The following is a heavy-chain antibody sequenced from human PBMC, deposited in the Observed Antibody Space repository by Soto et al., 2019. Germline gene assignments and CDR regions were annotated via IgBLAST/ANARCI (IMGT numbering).Heavy chain of an antibody. V-gene: IGHV1-46*01. D-gene: IGHD4-4*01. CDR2: ISPFGGAT. CDR3: ANGREGKTVANFGMDV. J-gene: IGHJ6*02. Sequence: ASVKVSCKASGDSFSNDYLHWVRQAPGQGFEWLGLISPFGGATAYAQRFKGRVTVTMDKSSTSFYLELRSLRSDDTAVYYCANGREGKTVANFGMDVWGQGITVTVSS. CDR1: GDSFSNDY.